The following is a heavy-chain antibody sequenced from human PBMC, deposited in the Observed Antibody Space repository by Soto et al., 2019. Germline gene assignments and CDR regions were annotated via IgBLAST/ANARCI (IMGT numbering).Heavy chain of an antibody. D-gene: IGHD3-10*01. J-gene: IGHJ5*02. CDR2: MYHSGTF. CDR3: ARAQFYSGSGNYNNLMFDA. Sequence: PSETLSLTCAVSGGSIGGVGYSWSWVRQPPGGGLEWIGYMYHSGTFLKSPSLKTRLTMSLDMSKNQFSLTLNSMTAADTAVYYCARAQFYSGSGNYNNLMFDAWGQGIQVTVSS. CDR1: GGSIGGVGYS. V-gene: IGHV4-30-2*01.